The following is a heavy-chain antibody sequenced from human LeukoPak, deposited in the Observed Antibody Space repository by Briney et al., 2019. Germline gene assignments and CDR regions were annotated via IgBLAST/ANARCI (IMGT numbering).Heavy chain of an antibody. CDR3: ARGTYCSGGACSPVGAFDI. J-gene: IGHJ3*02. CDR2: IGTAGDT. CDR1: GFTFSSYD. Sequence: GGSLRLSCAASGFTFSSYDMHWVRQAPGKGLEWVSGIGTAGDTYYPGSIKGRFTFSRENAKNSLFLQMNGLRVGDTAVYYCARGTYCSGGACSPVGAFDIWGQGTVVTVSS. D-gene: IGHD2-15*01. V-gene: IGHV3-13*01.